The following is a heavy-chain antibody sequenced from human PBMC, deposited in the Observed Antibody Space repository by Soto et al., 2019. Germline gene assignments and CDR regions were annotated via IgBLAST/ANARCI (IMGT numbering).Heavy chain of an antibody. Sequence: SETQSLTCAVSGGSISNGAYSRSRIRKQPEKGMEWIGYINHTGSTNYNKSLNSRVSISVDTSKNQFSLKLSSVTAADTVVYYFVCVERGTATTVVDAFDIWGPGTMVTVSS. J-gene: IGHJ3*02. CDR1: GGSISNGAYS. V-gene: IGHV4-30-2*01. CDR2: INHTGST. CDR3: VCVERGTATTVVDAFDI. D-gene: IGHD1-1*01.